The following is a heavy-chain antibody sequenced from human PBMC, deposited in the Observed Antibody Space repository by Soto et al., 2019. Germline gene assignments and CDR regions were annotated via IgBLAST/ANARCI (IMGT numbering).Heavy chain of an antibody. J-gene: IGHJ4*02. CDR2: VIATAGTT. CDR3: AKDRLAGGFDY. Sequence: PGGSLRLSCAASGFTFSNYAMSWVRQAPGKGLEWVSLVIATAGTTYYTDSVKGRFTISRDNSRNTVYLQMNSLRADDTAVYYCAKDRLAGGFDYWGQGTLVTVSS. CDR1: GFTFSNYA. D-gene: IGHD3-16*01. V-gene: IGHV3-23*01.